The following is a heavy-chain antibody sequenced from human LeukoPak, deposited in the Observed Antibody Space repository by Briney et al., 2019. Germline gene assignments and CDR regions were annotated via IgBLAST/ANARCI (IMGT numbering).Heavy chain of an antibody. V-gene: IGHV4-38-2*02. Sequence: PSETLSLTCTVSGYSISSGYYWGWIRQPPGKGLEWIGSIYHSGSTYYNPSLKSRVTISVVTSKNQFSLKLSSVTAADTAVYYCARESGISSTQFDYWGQGTLVTVSS. D-gene: IGHD2-2*01. CDR2: IYHSGST. CDR3: ARESGISSTQFDY. J-gene: IGHJ4*02. CDR1: GYSISSGYY.